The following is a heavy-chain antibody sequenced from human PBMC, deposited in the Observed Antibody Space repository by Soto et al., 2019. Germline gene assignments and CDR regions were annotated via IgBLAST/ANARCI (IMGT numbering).Heavy chain of an antibody. Sequence: EVQLVESGGGLVKPGESLRVSCAASGFIFSSYSVTWVRQAPGKGLEWVSSISSTGSFRHYADSVKGRFTISRDNAKKSLYLQMNSLRVEDTAIYYCAREGSLYVDSASNCFDHLGQGTLVTVSS. CDR3: AREGSLYVDSASNCFDH. V-gene: IGHV3-21*01. CDR2: ISSTGSFR. J-gene: IGHJ4*02. CDR1: GFIFSSYS. D-gene: IGHD4-17*01.